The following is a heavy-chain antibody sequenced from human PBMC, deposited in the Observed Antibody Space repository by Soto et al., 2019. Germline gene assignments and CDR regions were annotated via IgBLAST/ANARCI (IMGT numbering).Heavy chain of an antibody. Sequence: LSLACTVSGGSISSSSYYWGWIRQPPGKGLEWIGSIYYSGSTYYNPSLKSRVTISVDTSKNQFSLKLSSVTAADTAVYYCARHDYSNYAGNWFDPWGQGTLVTVSS. CDR1: GGSISSSSYY. V-gene: IGHV4-39*01. CDR2: IYYSGST. D-gene: IGHD4-4*01. CDR3: ARHDYSNYAGNWFDP. J-gene: IGHJ5*02.